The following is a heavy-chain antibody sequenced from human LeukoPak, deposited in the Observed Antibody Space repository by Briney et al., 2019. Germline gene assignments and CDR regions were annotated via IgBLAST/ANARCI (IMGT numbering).Heavy chain of an antibody. D-gene: IGHD1-14*01. Sequence: GGSLRLSCAASGFTFSSCSMSWVRQAPGKGLEWVSSISSSSSYIYYADSVKGRFTISRDNAKNSLYLQMNSLRAEDTAVYYCASGEPFGIWGQGTMVTVSS. J-gene: IGHJ3*02. CDR2: ISSSSSYI. CDR1: GFTFSSCS. V-gene: IGHV3-21*01. CDR3: ASGEPFGI.